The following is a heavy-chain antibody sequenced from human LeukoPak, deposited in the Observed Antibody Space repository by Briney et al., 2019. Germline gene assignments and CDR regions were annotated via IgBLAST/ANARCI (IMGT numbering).Heavy chain of an antibody. D-gene: IGHD2-2*01. Sequence: GGSLRLSCAASGFTFSSYAMHWVRQAPGKGLEWVANIKQHGSEKYYVDSVKGRFTISRDNAKNSLFLQMNSLRAEDTAVYYCATDGLVPAAPDDYWGQGTLVTVSS. CDR3: ATDGLVPAAPDDY. V-gene: IGHV3-7*01. J-gene: IGHJ4*02. CDR2: IKQHGSEK. CDR1: GFTFSSYA.